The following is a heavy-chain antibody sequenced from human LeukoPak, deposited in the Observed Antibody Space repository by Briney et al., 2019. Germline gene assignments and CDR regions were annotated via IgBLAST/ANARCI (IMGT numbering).Heavy chain of an antibody. J-gene: IGHJ5*02. CDR2: ISSSGTTI. V-gene: IGHV3-48*03. D-gene: IGHD3-22*01. CDR1: GFTSSSYE. CDR3: ARVPYYYDSSGYGWFDP. Sequence: GSRRLSCAASGFTSSSYEMNCVRQAPGKGLEWVSYISSSGTTIYYADSGKGRFTISRDNAKNSLYLQMDSLRAEDTAVYYCARVPYYYDSSGYGWFDPWGQGTLVSVSS.